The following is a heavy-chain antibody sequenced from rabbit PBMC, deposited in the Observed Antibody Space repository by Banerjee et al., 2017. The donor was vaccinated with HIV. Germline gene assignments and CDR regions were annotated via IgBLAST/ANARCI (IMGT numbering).Heavy chain of an antibody. V-gene: IGHV1S40*01. D-gene: IGHD4-2*01. Sequence: QSLEESGGGLVKPGASLTLTCTASGFDLSSYHYMCWVRQAPGKGLESVACIITSSGSIWYASWVNGRFTISKTSSTTVTLQMTSLTAADTATYFCARGDVGYAGWGYAPMDLWGQGTLVTVS. CDR3: ARGDVGYAGWGYAPMDL. J-gene: IGHJ6*01. CDR1: GFDLSSYHY. CDR2: IITSSGSI.